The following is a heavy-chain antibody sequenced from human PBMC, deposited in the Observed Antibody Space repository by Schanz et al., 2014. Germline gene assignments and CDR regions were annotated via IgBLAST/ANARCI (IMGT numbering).Heavy chain of an antibody. J-gene: IGHJ6*02. CDR2: FMPFLGIT. Sequence: QVQLVQSGAEVKKPGSSVKVSCKATGDTFDNFGISWVRQAPGQGPEWIGRFMPFLGITNLAQKFQDRVTMTADKATSTAYMELSGLRSEDTAMYYCARDRGHVEQLVLEWYYAMDVWGQGTLVTVSS. CDR1: GDTFDNFG. D-gene: IGHD6-6*01. CDR3: ARDRGHVEQLVLEWYYAMDV. V-gene: IGHV1-69*04.